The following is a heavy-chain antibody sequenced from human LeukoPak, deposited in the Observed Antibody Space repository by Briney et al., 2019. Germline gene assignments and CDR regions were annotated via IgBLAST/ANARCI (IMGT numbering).Heavy chain of an antibody. Sequence: GGSLRLSCAASGFTVSSNYMSWVRQAPGKGLEWVSVIYSGGSTYYSDSVKGRFTISRDNSKNTLYLQMNSLRAEDTAVYYCADSSGYYDAFDIWGQGTMVTVSS. V-gene: IGHV3-53*01. D-gene: IGHD3-22*01. CDR1: GFTVSSNY. CDR3: ADSSGYYDAFDI. J-gene: IGHJ3*02. CDR2: IYSGGST.